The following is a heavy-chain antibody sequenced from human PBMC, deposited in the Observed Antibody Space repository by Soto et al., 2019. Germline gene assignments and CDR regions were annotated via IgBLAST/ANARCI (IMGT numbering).Heavy chain of an antibody. V-gene: IGHV1-69*01. D-gene: IGHD1-26*01. CDR3: ASPEEGELYYYYYGMDV. Sequence: QVQLVQSGAEVKKPGSSVKVSCKASGGTFSSYAISWVRQAPGQGLEWMGGIIPIFGTANYAQKFQGRVTITAHESTSTAYMELSSLRSEDTAVYYCASPEEGELYYYYYGMDVWGQGTTVTVSS. J-gene: IGHJ6*02. CDR1: GGTFSSYA. CDR2: IIPIFGTA.